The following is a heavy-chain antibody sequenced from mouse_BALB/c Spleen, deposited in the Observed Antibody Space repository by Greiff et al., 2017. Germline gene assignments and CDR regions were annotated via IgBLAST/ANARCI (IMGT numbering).Heavy chain of an antibody. CDR1: GYSITSDYA. D-gene: IGHD1-2*01. CDR3: ASLRLYYYAMDY. J-gene: IGHJ4*01. CDR2: ISYSGST. Sequence: DVQLQESGPGLVKPSQSLSLTCTVTGYSITSDYAWNWIRQFPGNKLEWMGYISYSGSTSYNPSLKSRISITRDTSKNQFFLQLNSVTTEDTATYYCASLRLYYYAMDYWGQGTSVTVSS. V-gene: IGHV3-2*02.